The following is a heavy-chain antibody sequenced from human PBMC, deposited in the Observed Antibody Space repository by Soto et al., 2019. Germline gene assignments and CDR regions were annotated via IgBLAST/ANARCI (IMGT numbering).Heavy chain of an antibody. CDR3: ARPGGSGWFYFDS. D-gene: IGHD6-13*01. CDR2: IYYRGDT. V-gene: IGHV4-39*02. J-gene: IGHJ4*02. Sequence: PSETLSLTCTVSGGSISSSSFYWVWIRQPPGKGLEWIGTIYYRGDTYYNPSLKSRITISVDTSKNHFSLKLTSVTAADTAVYYCARPGGSGWFYFDSWGQGSQVTVSS. CDR1: GGSISSSSFY.